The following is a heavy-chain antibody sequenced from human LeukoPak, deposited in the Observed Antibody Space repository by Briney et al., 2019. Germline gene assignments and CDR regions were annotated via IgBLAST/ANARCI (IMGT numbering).Heavy chain of an antibody. J-gene: IGHJ4*02. CDR1: GFTFGNYW. D-gene: IGHD2-15*01. Sequence: PGGSLRLSCVASGFTFGNYWMNWVRQAPGKGLEWLATIKEDGSEQYYVDSVRGRFTISRDNAKNSLYLQMNSLRAEDTALYYCARDFFRGVRGGLDYWGQGTLVTVAS. CDR3: ARDFFRGVRGGLDY. CDR2: IKEDGSEQ. V-gene: IGHV3-7*01.